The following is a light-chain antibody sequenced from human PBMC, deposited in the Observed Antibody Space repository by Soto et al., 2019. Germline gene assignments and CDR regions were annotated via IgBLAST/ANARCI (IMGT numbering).Light chain of an antibody. J-gene: IGLJ1*01. CDR1: SSDVGGYNY. CDR2: DVS. V-gene: IGLV2-14*01. Sequence: QSALTQPASVSGSPGQSITISCTGTSSDVGGYNYVSWSQQHPGKAPKLMIYDVSNRPSGVSNRFSGSKSGNTASLTISGRQAEDEADYYCSSYTSSSTLVVFGTGTKLTVL. CDR3: SSYTSSSTLVV.